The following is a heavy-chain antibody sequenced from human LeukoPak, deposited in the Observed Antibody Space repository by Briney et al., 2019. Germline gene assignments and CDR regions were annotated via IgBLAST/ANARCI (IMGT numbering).Heavy chain of an antibody. D-gene: IGHD1-26*01. CDR1: GGSISSYY. J-gene: IGHJ4*02. CDR2: IYYSGST. V-gene: IGHV4-59*01. Sequence: SETLSLTCTVSGGSISSYYWSWIRQPPGKGPEWIGYIYYSGSTNYNPSLKSRVTISVDTSKNQFSLKLSSVTAADTAVYYCARYSGSYYGYFDYWGQGTLVTVSS. CDR3: ARYSGSYYGYFDY.